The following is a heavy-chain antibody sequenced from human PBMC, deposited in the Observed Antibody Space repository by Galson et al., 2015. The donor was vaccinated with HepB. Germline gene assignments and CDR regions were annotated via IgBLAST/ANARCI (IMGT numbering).Heavy chain of an antibody. V-gene: IGHV3-33*01. CDR3: ARRGDGGDCPDY. J-gene: IGHJ4*02. CDR2: IWFDGSNQ. CDR1: GFTFNRYG. D-gene: IGHD2-21*02. Sequence: SLRLSWAASGFTFNRYGMHWVRQGPGKGLEWVAVIWFDGSNQDYATSVKGRFTISKGNSQNRVYLQMYSLRPDDTAIYYCARRGDGGDCPDYWGQGTHVTVSS.